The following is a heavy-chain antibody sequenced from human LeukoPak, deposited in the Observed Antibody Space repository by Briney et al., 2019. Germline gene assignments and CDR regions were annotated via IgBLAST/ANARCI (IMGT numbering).Heavy chain of an antibody. V-gene: IGHV4-39*01. CDR2: TYYSGNT. CDR1: GGSISSSSYY. Sequence: SETLSLTCTVSGGSISSSSYYWGWIRQSPGKGLEWIGSTYYSGNTYYNPSLKSRVTISVDTSKNQFSLKLSSVTAADTALYYCGRHTDYYDGDYWGQGTVVTVSS. D-gene: IGHD3-22*01. J-gene: IGHJ4*02. CDR3: GRHTDYYDGDY.